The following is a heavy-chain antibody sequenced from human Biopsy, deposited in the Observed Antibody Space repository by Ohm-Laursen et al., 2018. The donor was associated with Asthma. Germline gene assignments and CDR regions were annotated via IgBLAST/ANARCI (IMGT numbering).Heavy chain of an antibody. Sequence: SLRLSCTASGFTFGDYWMSWVRQVPGKGLEWVSGISWNSGTIGYADSVKGRFTISRDNAKNSLYLQMNSLGPEDTAVYYCARDMGAGPNQPPSGSGSSHLYGMDVWGQGTTVTVSS. V-gene: IGHV3-9*01. D-gene: IGHD3-10*01. CDR3: ARDMGAGPNQPPSGSGSSHLYGMDV. CDR1: GFTFGDYW. CDR2: ISWNSGTI. J-gene: IGHJ6*02.